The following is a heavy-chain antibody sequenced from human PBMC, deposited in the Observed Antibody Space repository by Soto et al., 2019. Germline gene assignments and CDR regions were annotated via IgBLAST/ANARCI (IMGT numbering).Heavy chain of an antibody. V-gene: IGHV3-33*01. D-gene: IGHD2-8*02. Sequence: QEQLVESGGGVVQPGRSLRLSCAASGFSFRNYGIHWVRQAPGKGLDWVAVIWYDGSKRYYADSVRGRFTISRDNSGNTVHLQLDSLRAEDTAVYYCARGCGSGVHHSCLEVWGQGTKVVVS. J-gene: IGHJ3*01. CDR1: GFSFRNYG. CDR3: ARGCGSGVHHSCLEV. CDR2: IWYDGSKR.